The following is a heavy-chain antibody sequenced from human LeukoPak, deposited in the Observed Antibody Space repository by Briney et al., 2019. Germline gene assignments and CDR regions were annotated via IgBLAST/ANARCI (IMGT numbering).Heavy chain of an antibody. D-gene: IGHD3-22*01. CDR3: ARDRDYYDSSGYYQSYYYYGMDV. V-gene: IGHV3-64*04. CDR2: ISSNGGST. J-gene: IGHJ6*02. CDR1: GFTFSSYA. Sequence: PGGSLRLSCSASGFTFSSYAMHWVRQAPGKGLEYVSAISSNGGSTYYADSVKGRFTISRDNAKNSLYLQMNSLRAEDTAVYYCARDRDYYDSSGYYQSYYYYGMDVWGQGTTVTVSS.